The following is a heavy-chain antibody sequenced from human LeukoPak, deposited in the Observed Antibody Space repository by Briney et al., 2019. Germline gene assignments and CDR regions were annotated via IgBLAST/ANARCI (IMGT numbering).Heavy chain of an antibody. CDR3: AKDTVYYDNSSYPC. V-gene: IGHV3-74*01. J-gene: IGHJ4*02. CDR1: GFTFSSYW. Sequence: PGGSLRLSCAASGFTFSSYWMHWVRQVPNQGLMWVSRINSDETISEYVDSVNGRFTISRDNAKNTLYLQMNSLRAEDTAFYYCAKDTVYYDNSSYPCWGQGTLVTVSS. CDR2: INSDETIS. D-gene: IGHD3-22*01.